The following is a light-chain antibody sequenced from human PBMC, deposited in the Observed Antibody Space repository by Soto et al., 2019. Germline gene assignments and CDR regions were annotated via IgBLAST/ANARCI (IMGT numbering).Light chain of an antibody. V-gene: IGLV2-14*01. CDR3: SSFTTTSTLAV. J-gene: IGLJ2*01. CDR1: SSDVGGYNY. Sequence: QSALTQPASVSGSPGQSITISCTGTSSDVGGYNYVSWYQQYPGKAPKLMIYEVNNRAAGVSYRLSGSKSGNTASLTISGLQPEDEAYYYCSSFTTTSTLAVFGGGTKLTVL. CDR2: EVN.